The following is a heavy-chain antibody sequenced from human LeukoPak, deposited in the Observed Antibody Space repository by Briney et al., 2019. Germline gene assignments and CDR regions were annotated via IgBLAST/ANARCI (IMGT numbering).Heavy chain of an antibody. CDR3: AKDTQRDDYNKGLFDY. CDR2: ISGGGGST. CDR1: GFTISSYA. Sequence: GGSLRLSCSASGFTISSYAMSWVRQAPGKGLEWVSTISGGGGSTCYADSVKGRFTVSRDNSKNTLYLQMNSLRAEDTAVYYCAKDTQRDDYNKGLFDYWGQGTLVTVSS. J-gene: IGHJ4*02. V-gene: IGHV3-23*01. D-gene: IGHD5-24*01.